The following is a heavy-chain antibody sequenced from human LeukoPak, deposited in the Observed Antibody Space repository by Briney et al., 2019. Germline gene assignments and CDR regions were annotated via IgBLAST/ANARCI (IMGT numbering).Heavy chain of an antibody. J-gene: IGHJ4*02. CDR3: AKGIAVAGTTNFDY. CDR1: GFTFSSYA. CDR2: ISGSGGST. Sequence: PGGSLRLSCAASGFTFSSYAMSWVRQAPRKGLEWVSAISGSGGSTYYADSVKGRFTISRDNSKDTLYLQMNSLRAEDTAVYYCAKGIAVAGTTNFDYWGQGTLVTVSS. D-gene: IGHD6-19*01. V-gene: IGHV3-23*01.